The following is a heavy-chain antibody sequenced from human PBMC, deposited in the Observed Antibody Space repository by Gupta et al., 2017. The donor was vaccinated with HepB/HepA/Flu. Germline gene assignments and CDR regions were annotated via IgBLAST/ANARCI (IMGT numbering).Heavy chain of an antibody. CDR1: GASISTYY. CDR2: ISYSGSN. J-gene: IGHJ4*02. D-gene: IGHD3-22*01. CDR3: ASEHSGGYIEH. V-gene: IGHV4-59*01. Sequence: QVQLQEPGPRLGKPSEPLSLTCNVPGASISTYYWSWIQQPPGKGMAWIAYISYSGSNKYNPSLNSRATIALDTSKTQISMKLSSVIASDTAFYYVASEHSGGYIEHGGQGILVTVSS.